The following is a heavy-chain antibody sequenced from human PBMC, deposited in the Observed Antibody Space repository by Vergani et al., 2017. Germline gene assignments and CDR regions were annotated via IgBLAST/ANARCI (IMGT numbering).Heavy chain of an antibody. CDR3: ARDKGDSSGYYGTSGYFDY. V-gene: IGHV3-7*01. CDR1: GFTFSDYY. D-gene: IGHD3-22*01. Sequence: VQLVESGGGLVKPGGSLRLSCAASGFTFSDYYMSWIRQAPGKGLEWVANIKQDGSEKYYVDSVKGRFTISRDNAKNSLYLQMNSLRAEDTAVYYCARDKGDSSGYYGTSGYFDYWGQGTLVTVSS. CDR2: IKQDGSEK. J-gene: IGHJ4*02.